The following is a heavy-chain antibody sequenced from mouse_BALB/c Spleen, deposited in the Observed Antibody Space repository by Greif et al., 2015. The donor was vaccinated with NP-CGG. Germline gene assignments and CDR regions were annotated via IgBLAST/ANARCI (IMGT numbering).Heavy chain of an antibody. CDR1: GFTFSNYW. V-gene: IGHV6-6*02. D-gene: IGHD1-1*01. CDR3: TRPKSSNYYGSRDYAMDY. CDR2: IRLKSNNYAT. J-gene: IGHJ4*01. Sequence: EVKVVESGGGLVQPGGSMKLSCVASGFTFSNYWMNWVRQSPEKGLEWVAEIRLKSNNYATHYAESVKGRFTISRDDSKSSVYLQMNNLRAEDTGIYYCTRPKSSNYYGSRDYAMDYWGQGTSVTVSS.